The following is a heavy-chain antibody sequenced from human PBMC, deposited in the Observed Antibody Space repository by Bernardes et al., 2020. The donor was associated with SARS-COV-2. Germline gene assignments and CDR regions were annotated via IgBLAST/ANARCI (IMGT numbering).Heavy chain of an antibody. V-gene: IGHV3-23*01. J-gene: IGHJ4*02. D-gene: IGHD3-3*01. Sequence: LRISCPASGFTFSTYAMSWVRQAPGKGLEWVSAISGSGGSTYYADSVKGRFTISRDNSKNTLYLQMNSLRAEDTAVYYCAKSLVGFLDPDYWGQGTLVTVSS. CDR2: ISGSGGST. CDR1: GFTFSTYA. CDR3: AKSLVGFLDPDY.